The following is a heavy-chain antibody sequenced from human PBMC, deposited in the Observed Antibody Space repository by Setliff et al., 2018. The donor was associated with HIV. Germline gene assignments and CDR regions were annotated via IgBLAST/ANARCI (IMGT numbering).Heavy chain of an antibody. D-gene: IGHD3-3*01. CDR3: ARGWGFTIFGVVGHSFDY. CDR2: INPSGGST. Sequence: ASVKVSCKASGYTFTTYGMNWVRQAPGQGLEWMGWINPSGGSTSYAQNFQGRVTMTEDTSTDTAYMELRSLRSDDTAVYYCARGWGFTIFGVVGHSFDYWGQGTLVTVSS. V-gene: IGHV1-46*01. J-gene: IGHJ4*02. CDR1: GYTFTTYG.